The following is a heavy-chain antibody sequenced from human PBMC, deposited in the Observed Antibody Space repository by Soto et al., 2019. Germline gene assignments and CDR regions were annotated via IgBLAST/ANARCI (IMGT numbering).Heavy chain of an antibody. V-gene: IGHV4-59*08. Sequence: QVQLQESGPGLVKPSETLSLTCTVSGGSISSYYWSWIRQPPGKGLEWIAYIYYSGSTNYNPSLKSRVTQPVDTSKHHSYPTLSSVLAADTAMFYRAGLYGSCFDYWGQGTLVTVSS. CDR3: AGLYGSCFDY. J-gene: IGHJ4*02. CDR1: GGSISSYY. D-gene: IGHD3-10*01. CDR2: IYYSGST.